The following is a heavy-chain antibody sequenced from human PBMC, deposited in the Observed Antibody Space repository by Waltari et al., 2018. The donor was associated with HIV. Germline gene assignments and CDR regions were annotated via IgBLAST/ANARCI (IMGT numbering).Heavy chain of an antibody. CDR1: GYTFTGSY. CDR3: ARNLDGDYVLAY. Sequence: QVQRVQSGAEVKKPGASVKVSCKGYGYTFTGSYIPWVRQAPGQGLEWMGWINPNNGGTNYAQKFQDRVTMTRDTSISTAYMELSRLRSDDTAVYYCARNLDGDYVLAYWGQGILVTVSS. V-gene: IGHV1-2*02. D-gene: IGHD4-17*01. CDR2: INPNNGGT. J-gene: IGHJ4*02.